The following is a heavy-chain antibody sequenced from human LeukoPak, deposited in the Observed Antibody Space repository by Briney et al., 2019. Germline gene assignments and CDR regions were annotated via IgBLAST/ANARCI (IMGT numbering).Heavy chain of an antibody. V-gene: IGHV4-59*08. CDR3: ASDSSGYYYPYY. J-gene: IGHJ4*02. D-gene: IGHD3-22*01. Sequence: TLSLTSTVSVGSVSSYYWGWIRHPQEKGLEWIGYIHYSGSTNYNPSLKSRVTISVDTSKNQFSLKLTSVTAADTAVYYCASDSSGYYYPYYWGKGTLVTVSS. CDR1: VGSVSSYY. CDR2: IHYSGST.